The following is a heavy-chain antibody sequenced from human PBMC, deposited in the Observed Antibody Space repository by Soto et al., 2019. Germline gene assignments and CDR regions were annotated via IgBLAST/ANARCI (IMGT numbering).Heavy chain of an antibody. Sequence: MQLQGSGPGLVKPSGTLSLTCEVSGGSISGTNWWSWVRQPPGKGLEWIGEVYHSGATKYNPALKSRVTMSVDKSRNQFSLRLTSVTAADTAVYYCASRRVLTAAEVGFDYWDQGTLVAVSS. CDR2: VYHSGAT. CDR3: ASRRVLTAAEVGFDY. CDR1: GGSISGTNW. D-gene: IGHD6-25*01. V-gene: IGHV4-4*02. J-gene: IGHJ4*02.